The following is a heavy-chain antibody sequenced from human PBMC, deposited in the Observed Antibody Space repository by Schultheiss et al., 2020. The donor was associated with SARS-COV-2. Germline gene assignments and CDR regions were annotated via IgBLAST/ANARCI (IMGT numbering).Heavy chain of an antibody. D-gene: IGHD5-18*01. CDR2: ISGSGGST. CDR3: ARDTARGVGYGMDV. J-gene: IGHJ6*02. CDR1: GFTFSSYA. V-gene: IGHV3-23*01. Sequence: GGSLRLSCAASGFTFSSYAMSWVRQAPGKGLEWVSAISGSGGSTYYADSVKGRFTISRDNSKNTLYLQMNSLRAEDTAVYYCARDTARGVGYGMDVWGQGTTVTVSS.